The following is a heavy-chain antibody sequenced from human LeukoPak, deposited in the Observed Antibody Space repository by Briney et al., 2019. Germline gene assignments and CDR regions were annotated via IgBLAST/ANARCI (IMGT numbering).Heavy chain of an antibody. D-gene: IGHD4-17*01. CDR3: ASPRIPTVTTPYYYYGMDV. V-gene: IGHV3-30-3*01. Sequence: GGSLRLSCAASGFTFSSYTMHWVRQAPGKGLEWVAVISYDESNKYYADSVKGRFTISRDNSKNTLYLQMNSLRAEDTAVYYCASPRIPTVTTPYYYYGMDVWGQGTTVTVSS. J-gene: IGHJ6*02. CDR1: GFTFSSYT. CDR2: ISYDESNK.